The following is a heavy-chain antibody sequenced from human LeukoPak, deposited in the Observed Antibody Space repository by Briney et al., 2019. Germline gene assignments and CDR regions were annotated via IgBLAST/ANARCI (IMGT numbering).Heavy chain of an antibody. Sequence: GGSLRLSCAASGFTFSSYSMNWVRQAPGKGLEWVSSISSSSSYIYYADLVKGRFTISRDNAKNSLYLQMNSLRAEDTAVYYCARGPPAAGYWFDPWGQGTLVTVSS. J-gene: IGHJ5*02. CDR3: ARGPPAAGYWFDP. CDR1: GFTFSSYS. D-gene: IGHD6-13*01. CDR2: ISSSSSYI. V-gene: IGHV3-21*01.